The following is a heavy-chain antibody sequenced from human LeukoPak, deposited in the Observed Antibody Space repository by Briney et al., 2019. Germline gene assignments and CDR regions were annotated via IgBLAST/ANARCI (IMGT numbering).Heavy chain of an antibody. CDR3: ARDRITMVRGVIDYYYYYMDV. CDR2: IYTSGST. Sequence: PSETLSLTCTVSGGSISSYYWSWIRQPAGKGVEWIGRIYTSGSTNYNPSLKSRGTMSGDTSKNQFSLKLSSVTAADTAVYYCARDRITMVRGVIDYYYYYMDVWGKGTTVSVSS. D-gene: IGHD3-10*01. J-gene: IGHJ6*03. V-gene: IGHV4-4*07. CDR1: GGSISSYY.